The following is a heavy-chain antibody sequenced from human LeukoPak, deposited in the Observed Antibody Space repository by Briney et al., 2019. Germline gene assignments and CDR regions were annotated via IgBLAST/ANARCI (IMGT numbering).Heavy chain of an antibody. CDR1: GYTFTGYY. D-gene: IGHD6-19*01. CDR2: INPNSGVT. Sequence: ASVKVSCKASGYTFTGYYIHWVRQAPGQGLEWMGWINPNSGVTHYPQKFQGRVTLTRDTSIRTAHMEVSSLRSDDTAVYYCARGLQWLEAFDYWGLGTLVTVSS. V-gene: IGHV1-2*02. CDR3: ARGLQWLEAFDY. J-gene: IGHJ4*02.